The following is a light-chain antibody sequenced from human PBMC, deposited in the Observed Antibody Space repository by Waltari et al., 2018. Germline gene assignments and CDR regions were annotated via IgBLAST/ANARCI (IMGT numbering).Light chain of an antibody. CDR3: QQYYSGLT. Sequence: DIVMTQSPDSLSLSLGDRATINCKSSQTILYNSNNKNYLSWYQQKPGQPPKLLIYWASTRDSGVPYRFRCSGSGTDFTLAISSLQAEDVAVYYCQQYYSGLTFGGGTRVEIK. CDR1: QTILYNSNNKNY. CDR2: WAS. V-gene: IGKV4-1*01. J-gene: IGKJ4*01.